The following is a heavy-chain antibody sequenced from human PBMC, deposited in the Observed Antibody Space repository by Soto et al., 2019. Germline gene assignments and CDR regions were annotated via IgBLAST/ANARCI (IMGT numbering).Heavy chain of an antibody. CDR2: ISAYNGNS. CDR1: GYTFTNFG. CDR3: ASGATPIDY. D-gene: IGHD2-15*01. J-gene: IGHJ4*02. V-gene: IGHV1-18*01. Sequence: QVQLVQSGAEVKKPGASVKVSCKASGYTFTNFGISWVRQAPGQGLEWMGGISAYNGNSNYAQNFQGRVTMTTDTPTSTAYMGLRSLSSDVTALYCRASGATPIDYWGERTLVSVSS.